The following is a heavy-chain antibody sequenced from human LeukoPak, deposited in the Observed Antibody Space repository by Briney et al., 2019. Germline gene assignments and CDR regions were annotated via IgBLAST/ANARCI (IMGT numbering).Heavy chain of an antibody. J-gene: IGHJ4*02. CDR3: ARSEVGGNSGIDY. CDR1: GGSISSSSYY. CDR2: IYYSGST. V-gene: IGHV4-39*01. Sequence: SETLSLTCTVSGGSISSSSYYWGWIRRPPGKGLEWIGSIYYSGSTYYNPSLKSRVTISVDTSKNQFSLKLSSVTAADTAVYYCARSEVGGNSGIDYWGQGTLVTVSS. D-gene: IGHD4-23*01.